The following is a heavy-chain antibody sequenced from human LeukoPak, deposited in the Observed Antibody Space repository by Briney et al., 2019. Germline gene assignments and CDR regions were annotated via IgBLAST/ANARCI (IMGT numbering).Heavy chain of an antibody. V-gene: IGHV3-23*01. CDR1: GFTFSSYW. Sequence: GGSLRLSCAASGFTFSSYWMHWVRQASGKGLEWVSGISGSGDSTNYADSVKGRFTISRDNSKNTLYLQMNSLRAEDTAVYYCAKDNYYMDVWGKGTTVTVSS. J-gene: IGHJ6*03. CDR2: ISGSGDST. CDR3: AKDNYYMDV.